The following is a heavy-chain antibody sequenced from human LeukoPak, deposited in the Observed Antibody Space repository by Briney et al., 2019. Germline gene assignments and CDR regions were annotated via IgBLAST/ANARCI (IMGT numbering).Heavy chain of an antibody. CDR2: INHSGST. V-gene: IGHV4-34*01. CDR3: ARDEKYSSGWRTWYFDL. J-gene: IGHJ2*01. D-gene: IGHD6-19*01. CDR1: GGSFSGYY. Sequence: SETLSLTCAVYGGSFSGYYWSWIRQPPGKGLEWIGEINHSGSTNYNPSLKSRVTISVDTSKNQFSLKLSSVTAADTAVYYCARDEKYSSGWRTWYFDLWGRGTLVTVSS.